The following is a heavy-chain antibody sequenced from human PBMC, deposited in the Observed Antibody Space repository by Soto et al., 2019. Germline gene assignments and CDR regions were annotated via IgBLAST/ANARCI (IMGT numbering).Heavy chain of an antibody. J-gene: IGHJ4*02. CDR3: AKGLDRASLDF. D-gene: IGHD1-1*01. CDR2: LTADSDDT. Sequence: EVQLLESGGTLVQPGGSLRLSCVASGFTFSTHTMNWVRQAPGKGLEWVSRLTADSDDTSYADSIKGRFTLSRDKSKNTLYLQMNSLRAEDTAIYYCAKGLDRASLDFWGQGALVTVSS. CDR1: GFTFSTHT. V-gene: IGHV3-23*01.